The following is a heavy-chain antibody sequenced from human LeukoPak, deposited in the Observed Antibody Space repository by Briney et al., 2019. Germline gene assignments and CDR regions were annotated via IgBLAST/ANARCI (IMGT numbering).Heavy chain of an antibody. CDR2: ISSSGSTI. V-gene: IGHV3-11*01. Sequence: PGGALRLSCAASGFTFSDYSTSWIRQAPGKGLEWVSYISSSGSTIYYADSVKGRFTISRDNAKNTLYLQMNSLRAEDTAVYYCARATDTAMAYYYYYYGMDVWGQGTTVTVSS. CDR3: ARATDTAMAYYYYYYGMDV. D-gene: IGHD5-18*01. J-gene: IGHJ6*02. CDR1: GFTFSDYS.